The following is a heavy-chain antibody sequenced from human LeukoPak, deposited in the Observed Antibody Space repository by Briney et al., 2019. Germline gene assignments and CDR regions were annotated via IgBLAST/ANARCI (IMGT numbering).Heavy chain of an antibody. CDR2: INPNSGGT. V-gene: IGHV1-2*02. Sequence: ASVKVSCKASGYTFTSYDINWVRQATGQGLESMGWINPNSGGTNYAQKFQGRVTMTRDTSISTAYMELSRLRSDDTAVYYCARDRDYYDSPDAFDIWGQGTMVTVSS. CDR1: GYTFTSYD. D-gene: IGHD3-22*01. CDR3: ARDRDYYDSPDAFDI. J-gene: IGHJ3*02.